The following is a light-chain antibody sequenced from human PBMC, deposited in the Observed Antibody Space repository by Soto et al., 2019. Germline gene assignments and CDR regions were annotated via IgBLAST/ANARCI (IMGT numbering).Light chain of an antibody. CDR1: ESVSSVY. Sequence: EIVLTQSPGTLSLSPGERATLSCRASESVSSVYLAWYQHKPGQAPRLLIFGASSRATAIPDRFSGSGSGTDFTLTISRLEPEDFAVYYCQHYGGSFTCGQGTRLEIK. CDR2: GAS. J-gene: IGKJ5*01. V-gene: IGKV3-20*01. CDR3: QHYGGSFT.